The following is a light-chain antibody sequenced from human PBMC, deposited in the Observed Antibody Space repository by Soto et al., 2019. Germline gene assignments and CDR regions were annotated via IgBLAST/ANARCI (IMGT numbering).Light chain of an antibody. V-gene: IGKV3-15*01. CDR3: QQYNTWLWT. CDR2: GAS. J-gene: IGKJ1*01. CDR1: QSINAH. Sequence: EVVMTQSPATLSVSPGERVTLSCRASQSINAHLAWYQQKPGQAPRFLIHGASTRATGIPARFSGSGFGTEFILTISSLQSEDFAVYYCQQYNTWLWTFGQGTKMEIQ.